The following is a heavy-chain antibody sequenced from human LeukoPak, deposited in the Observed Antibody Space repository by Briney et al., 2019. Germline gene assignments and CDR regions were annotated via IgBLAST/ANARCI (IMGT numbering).Heavy chain of an antibody. CDR3: ARGFGVVSSAVDY. Sequence: GESLKISCKGSGYSFTGYWIGRVRQMPGKGLEWMGIIYPGDSDTRYSPSFQGQVTTSADKSISTAYLQWSSLKASDTAMYYCARGFGVVSSAVDYWGQGTLVTVSS. J-gene: IGHJ4*02. D-gene: IGHD3-3*01. CDR1: GYSFTGYW. CDR2: IYPGDSDT. V-gene: IGHV5-51*01.